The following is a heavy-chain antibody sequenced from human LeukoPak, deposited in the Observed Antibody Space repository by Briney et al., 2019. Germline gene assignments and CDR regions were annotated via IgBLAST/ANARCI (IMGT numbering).Heavy chain of an antibody. D-gene: IGHD2-15*01. CDR2: IYYSGST. Sequence: SETLSLTCAVSGGSITNSYWWTWVRQSPGKGLEWVGEIYYSGSTNYNPSLKSRVTMSVDKSKNQFSLKLNSVTAADTAVYYCARVDGSCSGGSCPSGNWFDPWGQGTLVTVSS. CDR3: ARVDGSCSGGSCPSGNWFDP. J-gene: IGHJ5*02. V-gene: IGHV4-4*02. CDR1: GGSITNSYW.